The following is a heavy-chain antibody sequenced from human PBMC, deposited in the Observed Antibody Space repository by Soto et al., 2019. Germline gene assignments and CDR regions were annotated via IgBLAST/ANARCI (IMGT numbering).Heavy chain of an antibody. D-gene: IGHD6-19*01. V-gene: IGHV6-1*01. CDR2: TYYRSKWYN. CDR1: VYSVSSNSAS. Sequence: PSXTLSLTCAISVYSVSSNSASWNWIIQSPSRGFEWLGRTYYRSKWYNDYAVSVKSRITINPDTSRNQFSLQLNSVTPDDTAVYYCTRESMSGWSEFWGQGTLVSVSS. J-gene: IGHJ4*02. CDR3: TRESMSGWSEF.